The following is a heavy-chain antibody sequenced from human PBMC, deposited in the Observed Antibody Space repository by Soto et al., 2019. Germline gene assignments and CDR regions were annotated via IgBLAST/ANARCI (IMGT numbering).Heavy chain of an antibody. D-gene: IGHD6-13*01. CDR3: AKGLAAADFYCYYGMDV. CDR1: GFTFDDYA. V-gene: IGHV3-9*01. Sequence: SLRLSCAASGFTFDDYAMHWVRQAPGMGMNRGSGISRNRGRTGYADSVKGRLTISRDNAKNSLYLQMNSLRAEDTALYYCAKGLAAADFYCYYGMDVWGQGSTVAVSS. J-gene: IGHJ6*02. CDR2: ISRNRGRT.